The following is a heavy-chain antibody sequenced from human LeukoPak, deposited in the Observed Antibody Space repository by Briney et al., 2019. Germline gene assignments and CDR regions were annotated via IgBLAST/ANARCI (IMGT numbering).Heavy chain of an antibody. J-gene: IGHJ1*01. CDR1: GGSISNYY. V-gene: IGHV4-59*08. D-gene: IGHD4-23*01. CDR3: ASGVTTVVTPHFQH. Sequence: PSETLSLTCTVSGGSISNYYWSWIRQPPGKGLEWIGYIYYSGSTNYNPSLKSRVTISVDMSKNQFSLKLSSVTAADTAVYYCASGVTTVVTPHFQHWGQGTLVTVSS. CDR2: IYYSGST.